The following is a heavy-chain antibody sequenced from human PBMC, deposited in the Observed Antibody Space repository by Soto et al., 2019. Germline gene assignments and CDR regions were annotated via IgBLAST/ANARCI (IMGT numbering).Heavy chain of an antibody. CDR2: IKQDGSEK. CDR3: AREGSSGWYMLFDY. CDR1: GFTFSSYW. D-gene: IGHD6-19*01. J-gene: IGHJ4*02. V-gene: IGHV3-7*01. Sequence: GGSLRLSCAASGFTFSSYWMSWVRQAPGKGLEWVANIKQDGSEKYYVDSVKGRFTISRDNAKNSLYLQMNSLRAEDTAVYYCAREGSSGWYMLFDYWGQGTLVTVSS.